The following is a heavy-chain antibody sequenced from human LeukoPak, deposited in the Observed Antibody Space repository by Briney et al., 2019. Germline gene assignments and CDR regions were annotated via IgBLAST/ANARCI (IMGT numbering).Heavy chain of an antibody. J-gene: IGHJ5*02. V-gene: IGHV3-21*01. CDR3: AREKYCSSTNCYPLFDP. CDR1: GFTFEKYF. CDR2: ISGTSTYI. Sequence: GGSLRLSCETSGFTFEKYFMNWVRQAPGKGLEWVSSISGTSTYIDYTDSVKGRFTVSRDNAKSSLYLQMNSLRVEDTAVYYCAREKYCSSTNCYPLFDPWGQGTLVTVSS. D-gene: IGHD2-2*01.